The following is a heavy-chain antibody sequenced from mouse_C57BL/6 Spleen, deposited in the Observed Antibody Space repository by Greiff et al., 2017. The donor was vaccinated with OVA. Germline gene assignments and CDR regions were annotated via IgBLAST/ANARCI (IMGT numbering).Heavy chain of an antibody. J-gene: IGHJ1*03. CDR2: ISSGGSYT. CDR1: GFTFSSYG. Sequence: DVQLQESGGDLVKPGGSLKLSCAASGFTFSSYGMSWVRQTLDKRLEWVATISSGGSYTSYPDSVKGRFTISRDNAKNTLYRQMSSLMSEDTAMYYCARGLTYFDVWGTGTTVTVSS. CDR3: ARGLTYFDV. V-gene: IGHV5-6*01.